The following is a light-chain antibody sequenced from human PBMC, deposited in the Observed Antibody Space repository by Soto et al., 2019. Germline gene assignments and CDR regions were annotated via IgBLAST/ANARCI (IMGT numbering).Light chain of an antibody. J-gene: IGKJ5*01. CDR3: HLFNNYPVP. CDR2: DAS. Sequence: AIQYTGSTSSLYASGRERVTESCWASQGISSALAWYQQKPGKAPKLLIYDASSLESWVFSRVSGIGSGTEFTVIMLSRYSEHSGALPIHLFNNYPVPIGGGTRLEI. V-gene: IGKV1D-13*01. CDR1: QGISSA.